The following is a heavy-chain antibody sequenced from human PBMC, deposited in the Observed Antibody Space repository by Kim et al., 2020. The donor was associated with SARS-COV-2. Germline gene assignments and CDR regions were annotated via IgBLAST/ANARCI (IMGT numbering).Heavy chain of an antibody. CDR1: GFTVSSNY. Sequence: GGSLRLSCAASGFTVSSNYMSWVRQAPGKGLEWVSVIYSGGSTYYADSVKGRFTISRDNSKNTLYLQMNSLRAEDTAVYYCARGSNNVSPDSGSYWGQGTLVTVSS. V-gene: IGHV3-66*02. D-gene: IGHD1-26*01. CDR2: IYSGGST. J-gene: IGHJ4*02. CDR3: ARGSNNVSPDSGSY.